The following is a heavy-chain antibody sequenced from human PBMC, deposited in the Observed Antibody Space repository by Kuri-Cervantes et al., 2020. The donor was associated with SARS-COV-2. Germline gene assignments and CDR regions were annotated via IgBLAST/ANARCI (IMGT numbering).Heavy chain of an antibody. V-gene: IGHV4-38-2*02. J-gene: IGHJ4*02. CDR1: GYSISSGYY. CDR3: ARVFTASFDF. CDR2: IYHSGST. Sequence: GSLRLSCTVSGYSISSGYYWGWIRQPPGKGLEWIGSIYHSGSTYYNPSLKSRVTISLDTSTNQFSLKLSSVTAADTAVYYCARVFTASFDFWGQGTRVTVSS.